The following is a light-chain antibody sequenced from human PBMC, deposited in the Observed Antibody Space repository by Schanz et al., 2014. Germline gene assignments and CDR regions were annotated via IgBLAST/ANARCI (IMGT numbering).Light chain of an antibody. Sequence: EVVLTQSPGTLSLSPGERATLSCRASQSVTTTIAWYQQKPGQAPRLLIYGASTRATGISARFSGSGSGTEFTLTISSLQSEDFATYYCQQSYSTPWTFGQGTKVEIK. CDR3: QQSYSTPWT. V-gene: IGKV3-15*01. CDR2: GAS. CDR1: QSVTTT. J-gene: IGKJ1*01.